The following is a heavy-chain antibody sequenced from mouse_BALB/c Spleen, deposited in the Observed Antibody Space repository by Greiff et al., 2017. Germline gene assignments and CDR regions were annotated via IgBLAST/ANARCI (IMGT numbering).Heavy chain of an antibody. CDR1: GFTFSNYW. CDR3: TSSIPYYFDY. Sequence: EVKLEESGGGLVQPGGSMKLSCVASGFTFSNYWMNWVRQSPEKGLEWVAEIRLKSNNYATHYAESVKGRFTISRDDSKSSVYLQMNNLRAEDTGIYYCTSSIPYYFDYWGQGTTLTVSS. CDR2: IRLKSNNYAT. V-gene: IGHV6-6*02. J-gene: IGHJ2*01.